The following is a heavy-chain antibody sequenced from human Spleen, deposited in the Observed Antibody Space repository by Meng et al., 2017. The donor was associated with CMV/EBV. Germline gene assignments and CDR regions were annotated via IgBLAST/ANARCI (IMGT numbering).Heavy chain of an antibody. V-gene: IGHV4-30-4*08. J-gene: IGHJ4*02. CDR3: ARSIVDTVEGPALSGFDY. Sequence: RGDYDWSWSRQPPGKGMEWIGSIYYSGKTYDNPSLKSRLTISVDTSKNQFSLKLTSVTAADTAVYYCARSIVDTVEGPALSGFDYWGQGTLVTVSS. CDR2: IYYSGKT. CDR1: RGDYD. D-gene: IGHD3-22*01.